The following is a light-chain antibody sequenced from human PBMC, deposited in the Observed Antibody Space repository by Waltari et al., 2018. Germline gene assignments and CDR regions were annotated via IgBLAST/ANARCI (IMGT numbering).Light chain of an antibody. CDR2: RSV. V-gene: IGLV1-44*01. Sequence: QSVLTQPPSASGTPGQRVSISCSGSASNIGGNLVNWYQQLPGKAPKLLIYRSVLRTSGVPYRFSGSKSGTSASLAISGLQSEDEADYFCASWDDSLNGHWVFGGGTKVTVL. J-gene: IGLJ3*02. CDR1: ASNIGGNL. CDR3: ASWDDSLNGHWV.